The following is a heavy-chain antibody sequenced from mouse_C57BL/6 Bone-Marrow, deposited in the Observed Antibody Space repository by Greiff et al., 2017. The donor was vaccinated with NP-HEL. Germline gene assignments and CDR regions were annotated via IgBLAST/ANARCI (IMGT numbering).Heavy chain of an antibody. V-gene: IGHV1-18*01. CDR3: ARAYWYFDV. J-gene: IGHJ1*03. CDR1: GYTFTDYN. Sequence: VQLQQSGPELVKPGASVKIPCKASGYTFTDYNMGWVQQSHGKSLEWIGDITPNNGGTIYNQKFKGKATLTVDKSSSTAYMELRSLTSEDTAVDYCARAYWYFDVWGTGTTVTVSS. CDR2: ITPNNGGT.